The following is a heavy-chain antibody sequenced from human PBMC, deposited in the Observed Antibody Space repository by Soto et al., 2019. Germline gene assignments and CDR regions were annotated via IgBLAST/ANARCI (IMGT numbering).Heavy chain of an antibody. CDR2: INHSGST. CDR1: GGSFSGYY. V-gene: IGHV4-34*01. CDR3: ARSRNWYSSSWALGYYYMDV. Sequence: PSETLSLTCAVYGGSFSGYYWGWIRQPPGKGLDWIGEINHSGSTNYNPSLKSRVTISVDTSKNQFSLKLSSVTAADTAVYYCARSRNWYSSSWALGYYYMDVWGKGTTVTVSS. D-gene: IGHD6-13*01. J-gene: IGHJ6*03.